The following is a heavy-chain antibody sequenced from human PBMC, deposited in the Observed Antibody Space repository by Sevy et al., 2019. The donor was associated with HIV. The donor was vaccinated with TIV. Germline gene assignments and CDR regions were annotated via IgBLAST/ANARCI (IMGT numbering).Heavy chain of an antibody. D-gene: IGHD4-17*01. V-gene: IGHV3-21*01. CDR1: GFTFSSYS. CDR2: ISSSSNYI. CDR3: AREGGGYGDYERGGGAFDY. J-gene: IGHJ4*02. Sequence: GGSLRLSCAASGFTFSSYSMNWVRQAPGKGLEWVSSISSSSNYIYYADSVKGRFTISRDNAKNSLYLQMNSRRAEDTAVYYCAREGGGYGDYERGGGAFDYWGQGTLVTVSS.